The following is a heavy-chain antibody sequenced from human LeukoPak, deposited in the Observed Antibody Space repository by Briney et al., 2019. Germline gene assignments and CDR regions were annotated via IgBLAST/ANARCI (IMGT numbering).Heavy chain of an antibody. J-gene: IGHJ4*02. CDR2: IYSGGST. Sequence: PGGSLRLSCAASGFTVSSNYMSWVRQAPGKGLEWVSVIYSGGSTYYADSVKGRFTISRDNSKNTLYLQMNSLRAEDTAVYYCARGARSTVTASGVFDYWGQGTLVTVSS. CDR1: GFTVSSNY. CDR3: ARGARSTVTASGVFDY. D-gene: IGHD4-17*01. V-gene: IGHV3-53*01.